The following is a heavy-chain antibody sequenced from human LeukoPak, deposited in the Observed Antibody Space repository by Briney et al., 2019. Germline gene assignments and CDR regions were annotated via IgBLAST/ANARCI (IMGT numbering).Heavy chain of an antibody. J-gene: IGHJ3*02. CDR3: ARGPNSGAFDI. CDR1: GYTFIDYY. V-gene: IGHV1-2*02. D-gene: IGHD2/OR15-2a*01. CDR2: INPKSGDT. Sequence: ASVKVSCKASGYTFIDYYMHWMRQAPGQGLEWMGWINPKSGDTNYAQKFQGRVTTTRDTSITTAYMDLSRLRSDDTAVYYCARGPNSGAFDIWGQGTMATVSS.